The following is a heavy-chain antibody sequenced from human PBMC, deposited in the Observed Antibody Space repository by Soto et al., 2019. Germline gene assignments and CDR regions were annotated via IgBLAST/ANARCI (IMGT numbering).Heavy chain of an antibody. Sequence: SGPTLVNPTQTLTLTCTFSGFSLSTSGMCVSWIRQPPGKALEWLALIDWDDDKYYSTSLKTRLTISKDTSKNQVVLTMTNMDPVDTATYYCARLTSTGPYYYYGMDVWGQGTTVTVSS. J-gene: IGHJ6*02. CDR3: ARLTSTGPYYYYGMDV. CDR2: IDWDDDK. CDR1: GFSLSTSGMC. V-gene: IGHV2-70*01.